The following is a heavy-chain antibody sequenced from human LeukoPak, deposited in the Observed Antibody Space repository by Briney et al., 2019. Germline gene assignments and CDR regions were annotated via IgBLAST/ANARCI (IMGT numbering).Heavy chain of an antibody. V-gene: IGHV1-2*02. CDR1: GYTFTGYY. D-gene: IGHD3-22*01. CDR3: ARDLYDRSDSQVWFDP. Sequence: ASVKVSCKASGYTFTGYYMHWVRQAPGQGLEWMGWINPNSGGTNYAQKFQGRVTMTRDTSISTAYMELSRLRSDDTAVYYCARDLYDRSDSQVWFDPWGQGTLVTVSS. CDR2: INPNSGGT. J-gene: IGHJ5*02.